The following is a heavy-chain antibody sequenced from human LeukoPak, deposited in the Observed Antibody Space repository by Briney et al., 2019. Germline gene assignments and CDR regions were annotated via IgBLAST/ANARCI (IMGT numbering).Heavy chain of an antibody. J-gene: IGHJ4*02. Sequence: GGSLRLSCAASGFTFGYHAMNWVRQAPGKGLEWVASIKHDESEKYYVDSLKGRITISRDNAKNSLFLQMNSLRAEDTAVYYCARQGYYDRSGYYSWGQGTLVTVSS. D-gene: IGHD3-22*01. CDR3: ARQGYYDRSGYYS. V-gene: IGHV3-7*01. CDR2: IKHDESEK. CDR1: GFTFGYHA.